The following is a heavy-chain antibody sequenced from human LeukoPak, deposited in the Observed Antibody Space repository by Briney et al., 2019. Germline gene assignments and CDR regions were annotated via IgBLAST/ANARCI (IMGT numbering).Heavy chain of an antibody. CDR1: GFTFSSYS. CDR3: ARDLSGGFCDY. CDR2: ISSSSSYI. V-gene: IGHV3-21*01. J-gene: IGHJ4*02. D-gene: IGHD3-10*01. Sequence: GGSLRLSCAASGFTFSSYSMNWVRQAPVKRLEWVSSISSSSSYIYYADSVKGRFTISRDNAKNSLFLQMNSLRAEDTAVYYCARDLSGGFCDYWGQGTLVTVSS.